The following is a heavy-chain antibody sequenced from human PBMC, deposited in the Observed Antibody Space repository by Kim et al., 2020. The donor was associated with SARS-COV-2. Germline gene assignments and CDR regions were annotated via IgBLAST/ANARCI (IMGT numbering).Heavy chain of an antibody. D-gene: IGHD3-3*01. Sequence: SETLSLTCTVSGGSISSGTYYWSWIRQHPGKGLEWIGYIYYSGTTYYNPSLKSRVTISVDTSKNQFSLKLSSVTAADTAVYYCARAGGSGTMADYWGQGTLVTVSS. CDR2: IYYSGTT. J-gene: IGHJ4*02. V-gene: IGHV4-31*03. CDR1: GGSISSGTYY. CDR3: ARAGGSGTMADY.